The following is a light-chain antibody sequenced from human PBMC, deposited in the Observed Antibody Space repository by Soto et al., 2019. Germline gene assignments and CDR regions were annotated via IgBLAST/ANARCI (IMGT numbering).Light chain of an antibody. V-gene: IGLV1-44*01. J-gene: IGLJ2*01. CDR2: SNN. Sequence: QSVLTQPPSASGTPGQRVTISCSGSSSNIGRNTVNWYQQLPGAAPKFLIYSNNQRPSGVPDRFSGSKSGTSASLVISGLQPEDEADYYCAVWDVSLNGHVVFGGGTKLTVL. CDR1: SSNIGRNT. CDR3: AVWDVSLNGHVV.